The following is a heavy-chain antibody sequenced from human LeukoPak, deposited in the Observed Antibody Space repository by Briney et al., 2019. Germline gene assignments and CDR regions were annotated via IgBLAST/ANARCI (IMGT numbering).Heavy chain of an antibody. J-gene: IGHJ4*02. CDR3: ARGQSFDSGLDKYYFDY. CDR2: INHSGST. CDR1: GGSFSGYY. Sequence: SETLSLTCAVYGGSFSGYYWSWIRQPPGKGLEWIGEINHSGSTNYNPSLKSRVTISVDTSKNQFSLKLSSVTAADTAVYYCARGQSFDSGLDKYYFDYWGQGTLVTVSS. D-gene: IGHD3-10*01. V-gene: IGHV4-34*01.